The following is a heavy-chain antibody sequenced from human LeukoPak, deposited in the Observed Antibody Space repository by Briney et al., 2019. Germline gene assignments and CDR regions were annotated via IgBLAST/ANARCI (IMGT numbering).Heavy chain of an antibody. D-gene: IGHD3-9*01. J-gene: IGHJ3*02. Sequence: SQTLPLTCTVPGGSISSGGYYWSWIRQHPGKGLEWIGYIYYIGSTYYNPSLKSRVTISVDTSKNQFSLKLSSVTAADTAVYYCARGGPSFTRYHPDAFDIWGQGTMVTVSS. CDR3: ARGGPSFTRYHPDAFDI. CDR2: IYYIGST. CDR1: GGSISSGGYY. V-gene: IGHV4-31*03.